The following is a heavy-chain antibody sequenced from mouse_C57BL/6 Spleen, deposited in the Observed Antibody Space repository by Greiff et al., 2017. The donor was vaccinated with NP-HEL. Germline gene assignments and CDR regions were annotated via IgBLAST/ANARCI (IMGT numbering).Heavy chain of an antibody. CDR2: IDPNSGGT. Sequence: VQLQQPGAELVKPGASVKLSCKASGYTFTSYWIGRIDPNSGGTKYNEKFKSKATLTVDKPSSTAYMQLSSLTSEVSAVYYCAREDGYYGGYFDYWGQGTTLTVSS. CDR1: GYTFTSYW. V-gene: IGHV1-72*01. J-gene: IGHJ2*01. CDR3: AREDGYYGGYFDY. D-gene: IGHD2-3*01.